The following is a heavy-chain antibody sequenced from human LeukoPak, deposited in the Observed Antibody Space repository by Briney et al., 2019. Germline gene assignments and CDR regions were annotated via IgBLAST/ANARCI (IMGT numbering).Heavy chain of an antibody. V-gene: IGHV1-2*02. Sequence: ASVKVSCKASGGTFSSYAISWVRQAPGQGLEWMGGINPNSGGTNYAQKFQGRVTMTRDTSISTAYMELSRLRSDDTAVYYCARDLSSVVVVTPTSGYWGQGTLVTVSS. CDR1: GGTFSSYA. D-gene: IGHD3-22*01. CDR3: ARDLSSVVVVTPTSGY. J-gene: IGHJ4*02. CDR2: INPNSGGT.